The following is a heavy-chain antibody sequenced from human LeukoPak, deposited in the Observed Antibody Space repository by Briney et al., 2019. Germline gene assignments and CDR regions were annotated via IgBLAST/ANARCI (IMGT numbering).Heavy chain of an antibody. Sequence: GGSLRLSCAASGFTFSSYSMNWVRQAPGKGLEWVSSISSSSSYIYYADSVKGRFTISRDNAKNSLYLQMNSLRAEDTAVYYCARDGWLVTPSSDWGQGTLVTVSS. V-gene: IGHV3-21*01. CDR2: ISSSSSYI. CDR1: GFTFSSYS. CDR3: ARDGWLVTPSSD. D-gene: IGHD6-19*01. J-gene: IGHJ1*01.